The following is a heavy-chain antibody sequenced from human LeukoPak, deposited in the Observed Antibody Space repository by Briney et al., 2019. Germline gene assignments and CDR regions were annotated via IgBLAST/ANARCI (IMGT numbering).Heavy chain of an antibody. D-gene: IGHD2-21*02. J-gene: IGHJ5*02. V-gene: IGHV4-31*03. CDR2: IYYSGST. Sequence: PSETLSLTCTVSGGSISSGGYYWSWIRQYPGKGLEWIGYIYYSGSTYYNPSLKSRVTISVDTSKNQFSLKLSSVTAADTAVYYCASLVVVTAANWFDPWGQGTLVTVSS. CDR1: GGSISSGGYY. CDR3: ASLVVVTAANWFDP.